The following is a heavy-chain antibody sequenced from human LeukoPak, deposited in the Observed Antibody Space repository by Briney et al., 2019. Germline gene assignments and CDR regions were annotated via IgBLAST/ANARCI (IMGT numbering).Heavy chain of an antibody. CDR1: GGSISSGGYY. CDR2: IYYSGST. CDR3: ARVGSEMATIGTLGYYYYMDV. V-gene: IGHV4-31*03. D-gene: IGHD5-24*01. Sequence: SQTLSLTCTVSGGSISSGGYYWSWIRQHPGKGLEWIGYIYYSGSTYYDPSLKSRVTISVDTSKNQFSLKLSSVTAAGTAVYYCARVGSEMATIGTLGYYYYMDVWGKGTTVTVSS. J-gene: IGHJ6*03.